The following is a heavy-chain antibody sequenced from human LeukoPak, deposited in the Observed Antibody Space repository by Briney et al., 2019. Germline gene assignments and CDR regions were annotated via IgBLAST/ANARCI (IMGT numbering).Heavy chain of an antibody. CDR2: ISGSGGTT. CDR3: ATRPTVGGTTPTFDH. J-gene: IGHJ4*02. CDR1: GFTFSSYA. V-gene: IGHV3-23*01. Sequence: PGGSLRLSCVASGFTFSSYAMSWVRQAPGKGPEWVSDISGSGGTTYYAESAKGRFTISRDNSKNTLYLQMNTLRAEDTAIYSCATRPTVGGTTPTFDHWGQGTPVTVSS. D-gene: IGHD1-26*01.